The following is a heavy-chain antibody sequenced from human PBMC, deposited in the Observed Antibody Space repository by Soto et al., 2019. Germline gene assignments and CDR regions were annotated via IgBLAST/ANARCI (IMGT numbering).Heavy chain of an antibody. CDR1: GGSISSYY. Sequence: PSETLSLTCTVSGGSISSYYWSWIRQPPGKGLEWIGYIYYSGSTNYNPSLKSRVTISVDTSKNQFSLKLSSVTAADTAVYYCASVPTTGLLSGFDPWGQGLLVSVS. D-gene: IGHD1-1*01. CDR3: ASVPTTGLLSGFDP. V-gene: IGHV4-59*01. J-gene: IGHJ5*02. CDR2: IYYSGST.